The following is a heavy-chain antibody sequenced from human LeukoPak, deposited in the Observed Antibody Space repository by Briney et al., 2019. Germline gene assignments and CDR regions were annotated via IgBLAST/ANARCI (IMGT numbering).Heavy chain of an antibody. CDR3: AREGTFSSGWYVIDY. D-gene: IGHD6-19*01. V-gene: IGHV4-4*02. J-gene: IGHJ4*02. Sequence: PSETLSLTCDVSGVSISSSRWWSWVRQPPGKGLEWIGEIFHSSGGTNYNPSLKSRVTISVDTSKNQFSLKLSSVTAADTAVYYCAREGTFSSGWYVIDYWGQGTLVTVSS. CDR2: IFHSSGGT. CDR1: GVSISSSRW.